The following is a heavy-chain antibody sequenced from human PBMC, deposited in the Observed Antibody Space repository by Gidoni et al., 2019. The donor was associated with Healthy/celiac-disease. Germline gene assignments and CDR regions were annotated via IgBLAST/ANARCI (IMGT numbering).Heavy chain of an antibody. D-gene: IGHD6-13*01. V-gene: IGHV3-23*01. CDR3: AKSRLSSRLSLYYLYH. CDR1: GFTFNSYA. J-gene: IGHJ4*02. CDR2: YCGGCCSH. Sequence: EVQLLESGGGLGQPGGSLRLSCAAYGFTFNSYAMSWVRQAPGKGLGWVSGYCGGCCSHYHPGLVEGPCTLSRDNIQNTLFLQINRLRAEDTAVFYLAKSRLSSRLSLYYLYHRGQGTPVTVSS.